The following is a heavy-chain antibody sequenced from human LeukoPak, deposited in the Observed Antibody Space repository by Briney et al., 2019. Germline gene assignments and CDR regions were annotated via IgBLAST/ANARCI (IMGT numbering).Heavy chain of an antibody. Sequence: SETLSLTCTVSGGSISSGSYYWSWIRQPAGKGLEWIGRIYTSGSTNYNPSLKSRVTISVDTSKNQFSLKLSSVTAADTAVYYCARENGRGVISPYFDYWGQGTLVTVSS. V-gene: IGHV4-61*02. D-gene: IGHD3-10*01. CDR3: ARENGRGVISPYFDY. CDR1: GGSISSGSYY. CDR2: IYTSGST. J-gene: IGHJ4*02.